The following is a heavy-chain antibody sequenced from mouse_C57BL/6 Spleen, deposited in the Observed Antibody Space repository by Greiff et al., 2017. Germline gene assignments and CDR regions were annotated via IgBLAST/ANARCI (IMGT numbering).Heavy chain of an antibody. D-gene: IGHD1-1*01. CDR2: ISYDGSN. Sequence: EVKLEESGPGLVKPSQSLSLTCSVTGYSITGGYYWNWIRQFPGNKLEWRGYISYDGSNNYNPSLKNRISITRDTSKNQFCLKLNCVTTEDSATYYCAGDYCDNSLDYWGQGTTLTVSS. CDR3: AGDYCDNSLDY. V-gene: IGHV3-6*01. J-gene: IGHJ2*01. CDR1: GYSITGGYY.